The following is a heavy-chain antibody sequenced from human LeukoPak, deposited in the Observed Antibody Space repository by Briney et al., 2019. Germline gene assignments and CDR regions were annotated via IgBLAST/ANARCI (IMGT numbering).Heavy chain of an antibody. D-gene: IGHD3-10*01. CDR1: GFTFSRYG. CDR2: IRDDGSND. V-gene: IGHV3-30*02. Sequence: GGSLRLSCATSGFTFSRYGMHWVRQAPGKGLEWVAFIRDDGSNDYYADSVKGRFTISRDNSRDRLYLETNSLRAEDTAVYYCARDRMGAIMYFDVWGRGTLVTVSS. J-gene: IGHJ2*01. CDR3: ARDRMGAIMYFDV.